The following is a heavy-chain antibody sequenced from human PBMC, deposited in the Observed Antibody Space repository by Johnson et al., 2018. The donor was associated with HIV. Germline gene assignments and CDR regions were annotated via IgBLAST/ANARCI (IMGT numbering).Heavy chain of an antibody. Sequence: QVQLVESGGGVVQPGRSLRLSCAASGFTFSDYYMSWIRQAPGKGLEWVSYISSSGSTIYYADSVKGRFTISRDNAKNSLYLQMNSLRAEDTAVYYCARDQGGVRSRGHPNAFDIWGQGTMVTVSS. D-gene: IGHD6-19*01. J-gene: IGHJ3*02. CDR3: ARDQGGVRSRGHPNAFDI. CDR1: GFTFSDYY. V-gene: IGHV3-11*04. CDR2: ISSSGSTI.